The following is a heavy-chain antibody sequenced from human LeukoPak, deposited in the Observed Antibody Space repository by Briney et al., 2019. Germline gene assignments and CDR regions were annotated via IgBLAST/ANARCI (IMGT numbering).Heavy chain of an antibody. D-gene: IGHD1-1*01. V-gene: IGHV1-18*01. J-gene: IGHJ3*02. Sequence: AYNGNTNYAQKLQGRVTMTTDTSTSTAYMELRSLRSDDTAVYYCARFDGLERGLGAFDIWGQGTMVTVSS. CDR2: AYNGNT. CDR3: ARFDGLERGLGAFDI.